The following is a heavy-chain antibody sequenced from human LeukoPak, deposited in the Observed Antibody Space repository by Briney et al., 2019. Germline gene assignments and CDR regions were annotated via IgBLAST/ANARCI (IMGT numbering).Heavy chain of an antibody. J-gene: IGHJ4*02. D-gene: IGHD2-21*02. CDR2: INQDGSEK. CDR1: GFTFSAYW. Sequence: GGSLRLSCAASGFTFSAYWMGWVRQAPGKGLEWVANINQDGSEKYYVASVKGRFTISRDNVKNTLYLQMNSLRAEDTAVYYCARVLGGDSRGYFDYWGQGTLVTVSS. V-gene: IGHV3-7*02. CDR3: ARVLGGDSRGYFDY.